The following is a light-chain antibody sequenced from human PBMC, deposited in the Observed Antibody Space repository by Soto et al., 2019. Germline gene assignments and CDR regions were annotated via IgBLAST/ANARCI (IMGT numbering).Light chain of an antibody. CDR3: QQHYSYPGT. V-gene: IGKV1-8*01. Sequence: AIRMTQSPSSLSASTGDRVTITCRASQGISSYLAWYQQKPGKAPKLLIYAASTLQSGVPSRFSGSGSGTDFTLTISCLQSEDFATYYCQQHYSYPGTFGPGTKVDIK. CDR1: QGISSY. J-gene: IGKJ3*01. CDR2: AAS.